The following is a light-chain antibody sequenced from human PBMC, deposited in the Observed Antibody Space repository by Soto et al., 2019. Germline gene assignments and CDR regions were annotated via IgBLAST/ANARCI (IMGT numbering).Light chain of an antibody. J-gene: IGLJ1*01. CDR2: DVS. Sequence: QSVLTQPASVSGSPGQSITISCAGTSSDVGAYTYVSWYQQHPGKAPKLMIYDVSNRPSGVSNRFSGSKSGNTAFLIISGLQAEDEADYYCTSYTSNSTPYVLGGGTKVPVL. V-gene: IGLV2-14*01. CDR1: SSDVGAYTY. CDR3: TSYTSNSTPYV.